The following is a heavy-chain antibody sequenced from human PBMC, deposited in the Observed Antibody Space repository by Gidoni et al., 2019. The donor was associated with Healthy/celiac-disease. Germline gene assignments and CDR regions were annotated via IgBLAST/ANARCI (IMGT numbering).Heavy chain of an antibody. Sequence: EVQLVQSGAEVKKPGESRKISCKGSGYSFTSYWIGWVRQMPGKGLEWMGIIYPGDSDTRYSPSFQGQVTISADKSISTAYLQWSSLKASDTAMYYCARPISDYGDYFGWYFDLWGRGTLVTVSS. CDR1: GYSFTSYW. V-gene: IGHV5-51*03. CDR2: IYPGDSDT. CDR3: ARPISDYGDYFGWYFDL. D-gene: IGHD4-17*01. J-gene: IGHJ2*01.